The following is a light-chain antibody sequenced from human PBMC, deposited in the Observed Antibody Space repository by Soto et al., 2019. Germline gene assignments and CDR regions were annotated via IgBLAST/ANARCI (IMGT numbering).Light chain of an antibody. CDR3: DSYTSTPSLYV. CDR2: DVS. Sequence: QSALTQPASVSGSPGQSIAISCTGTSSDIGSYNYVSWYQHHPGKVPKLLLYDVSVRPSGISDRFSGSKSGNTASLTISGLQAEDEADYYCDSYTSTPSLYVFGTGTKLTVL. J-gene: IGLJ1*01. V-gene: IGLV2-14*03. CDR1: SSDIGSYNY.